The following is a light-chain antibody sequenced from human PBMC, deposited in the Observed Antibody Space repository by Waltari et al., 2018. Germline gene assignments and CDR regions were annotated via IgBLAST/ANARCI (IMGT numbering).Light chain of an antibody. V-gene: IGLV2-14*01. Sequence: QSAPTQPASVSGSPGQSSTISCTGTSSDVGAYDFFSWHQQYPGKAPKVMIYGVNNRPSGVSNRFSGSKSGNTASLIISGLQADDEADYYCSSYTTSGTLVFGTGTKVTVL. CDR1: SSDVGAYDF. J-gene: IGLJ1*01. CDR2: GVN. CDR3: SSYTTSGTLV.